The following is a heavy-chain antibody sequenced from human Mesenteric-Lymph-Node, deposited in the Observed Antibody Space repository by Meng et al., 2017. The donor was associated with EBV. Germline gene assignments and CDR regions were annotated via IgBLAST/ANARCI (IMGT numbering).Heavy chain of an antibody. Sequence: QLWEAGGGVVQLGRSLRVSCAASGFSLSGYGMHWVRQPPGKGLEWVAVITYDGSSRYYTDSVKGRFTISRDNSKNTLYLEMNSLRPEDTAVYYCVRDSIAAAGSHFDFWGQGTLVTVSS. CDR3: VRDSIAAAGSHFDF. J-gene: IGHJ4*02. CDR1: GFSLSGYG. D-gene: IGHD6-13*01. V-gene: IGHV3-30*03. CDR2: ITYDGSSR.